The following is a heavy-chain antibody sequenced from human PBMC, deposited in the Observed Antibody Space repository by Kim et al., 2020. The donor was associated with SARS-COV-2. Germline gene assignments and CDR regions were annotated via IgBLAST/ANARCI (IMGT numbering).Heavy chain of an antibody. CDR1: GYTFTNYR. J-gene: IGHJ4*02. Sequence: ASVKVSCKASGYTFTNYRISWVRQAPGQGLEWMGWISTYNGNTNYAQKLQGRVTMTADTSTSTAYMELRSLRFDDTAVYYCARNPGANYYDTGAYYGDYWGQGTLVTVSS. CDR2: ISTYNGNT. D-gene: IGHD3-22*01. V-gene: IGHV1-18*01. CDR3: ARNPGANYYDTGAYYGDY.